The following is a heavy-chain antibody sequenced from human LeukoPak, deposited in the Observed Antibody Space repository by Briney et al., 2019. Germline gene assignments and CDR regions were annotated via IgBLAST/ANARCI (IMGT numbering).Heavy chain of an antibody. Sequence: GGSLRLSCTASGFTFGDHAMSWVRQAPGKGLEWVGFIRSKAYGGTTEYAASVKGRFTISRDDSKSIAYLQMNSLKTEDTAVYYCTRDQYIVGATTNYYYYGMDVWGQGTTVTVSS. CDR3: TRDQYIVGATTNYYYYGMDV. D-gene: IGHD1-26*01. J-gene: IGHJ6*02. V-gene: IGHV3-49*04. CDR1: GFTFGDHA. CDR2: IRSKAYGGTT.